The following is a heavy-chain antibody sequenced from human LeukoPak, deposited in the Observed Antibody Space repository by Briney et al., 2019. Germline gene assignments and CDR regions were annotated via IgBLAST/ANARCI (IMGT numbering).Heavy chain of an antibody. V-gene: IGHV1-69*16. CDR1: GGGFSSYL. Sequence: SVKVSCKASGGGFSSYLFTWVRQARGQGLEWMGGITPLLEKTSNAERFQGRVTITTDEATRTVYMELSSLRSEDTAVYYCARTEALSGTALAYWGQGTLVAVSS. CDR3: ARTEALSGTALAY. J-gene: IGHJ4*02. CDR2: ITPLLEKT. D-gene: IGHD1-7*01.